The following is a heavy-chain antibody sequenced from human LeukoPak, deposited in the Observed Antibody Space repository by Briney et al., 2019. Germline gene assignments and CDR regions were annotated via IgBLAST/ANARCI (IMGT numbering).Heavy chain of an antibody. D-gene: IGHD6-19*01. J-gene: IGHJ4*02. CDR3: ARGVHGMVAGTLPPIDY. Sequence: SETLSLTCTVSGGSISSSSYYWGWIRQPPGKGLEWIGSIYYSGSTYYNPSLKSRVTISVDTSKNQFSLKLSSVTAADTAVYYCARGVHGMVAGTLPPIDYWGQGTLVTVSS. CDR1: GGSISSSSYY. V-gene: IGHV4-39*07. CDR2: IYYSGST.